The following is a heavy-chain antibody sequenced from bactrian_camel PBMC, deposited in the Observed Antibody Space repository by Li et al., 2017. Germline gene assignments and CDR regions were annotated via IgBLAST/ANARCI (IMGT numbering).Heavy chain of an antibody. D-gene: IGHD2*01. CDR2: IGADGYL. V-gene: IGHV3S57*01. Sequence: HVQLVESGGGSVQAGGSLKLSCRASGYIFSSCGMAWYRQFPGKESEELVSSIGADGYLSYSNNVRGRFTISRDNAKSTLYLQMDSLKIEDTARYYCNVRCRSWLGTEYWGQGTQVTVS. CDR1: GYIFSSCG. CDR3: NVRCRSWLGTEY. J-gene: IGHJ4*01.